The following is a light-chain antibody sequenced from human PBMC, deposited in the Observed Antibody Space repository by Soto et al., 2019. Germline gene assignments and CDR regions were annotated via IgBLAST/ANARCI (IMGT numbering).Light chain of an antibody. Sequence: QSALTQPASVSGSPGQSITISCTGTSSDVGGYNYVSWYQHYPGKAPKLMIYDVSNRPSGVSNRFSGSKSGNTASLTISGLQAEEEADYYCSSYTRSRTRVFGGGTKLTVL. V-gene: IGLV2-14*03. J-gene: IGLJ2*01. CDR2: DVS. CDR1: SSDVGGYNY. CDR3: SSYTRSRTRV.